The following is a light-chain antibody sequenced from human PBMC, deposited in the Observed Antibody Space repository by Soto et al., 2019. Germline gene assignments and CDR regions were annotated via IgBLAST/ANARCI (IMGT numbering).Light chain of an antibody. CDR1: SSDVGGYND. CDR3: SSYAGSNMVV. V-gene: IGLV2-8*01. Sequence: QSVLTQPPSASGSPGQSVTISCTGTSSDVGGYNDVSWYQQHPGKAPKLMIYEVSKRPSGVPDRFSGSKSGNTASLTVSGLQAEDEADYYCSSYAGSNMVVFGGGTKLTVL. CDR2: EVS. J-gene: IGLJ2*01.